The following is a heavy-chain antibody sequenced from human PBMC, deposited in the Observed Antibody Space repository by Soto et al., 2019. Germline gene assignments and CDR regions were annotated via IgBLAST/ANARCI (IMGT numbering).Heavy chain of an antibody. J-gene: IGHJ4*02. CDR1: GFTFSSTW. V-gene: IGHV3-15*01. CDR3: XXXXXXY. Sequence: EVQLVESGGSFVKPGGSLRLSCAASGFTFSSTWMNWVRXXPGKGLEWVGHIKSEIDGGTTDYAAPVKGRFTISRDDSKXXXXXXXXXXXXXXXXXXXXXXXXXXYWGQGTLVTVSS. CDR2: IKSEIDGGTT.